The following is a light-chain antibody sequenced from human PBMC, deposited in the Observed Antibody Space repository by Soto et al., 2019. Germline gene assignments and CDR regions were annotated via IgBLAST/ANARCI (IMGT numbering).Light chain of an antibody. V-gene: IGKV3-20*01. CDR2: GAS. CDR3: QEYGTSRT. CDR1: QSFSSAS. J-gene: IGKJ1*01. Sequence: EIVLTQSPGTLSLSPGERATLSCRASQSFSSASLAWFQQKPGQAPRLLIYGASSRATGIPDRFSGRGAGTDFILTISRREPEDFAVYFCQEYGTSRTFGQGTRVEIK.